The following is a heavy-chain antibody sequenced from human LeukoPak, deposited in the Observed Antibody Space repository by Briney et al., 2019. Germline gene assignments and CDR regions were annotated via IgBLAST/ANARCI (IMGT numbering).Heavy chain of an antibody. J-gene: IGHJ4*02. CDR3: AKESGKLDY. Sequence: GGSLRLSCVASGLNFGESAMHWVRQASGKGLEWVSLTSADGGSAFSADSVKGRFSISRDNSKNSLYLQMDSLRSEDTAMYYCAKESGKLDYWGQGTLVVVSS. V-gene: IGHV3-43*02. CDR2: TSADGGSA. CDR1: GLNFGESA.